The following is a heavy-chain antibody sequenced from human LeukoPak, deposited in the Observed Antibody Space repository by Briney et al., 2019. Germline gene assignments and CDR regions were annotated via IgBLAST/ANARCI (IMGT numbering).Heavy chain of an antibody. J-gene: IGHJ6*03. CDR2: INPNSGGT. V-gene: IGHV1-2*02. CDR1: GYTFTGYY. Sequence: ASVKVSCKASGYTFTGYYMHWVRQAPGQGLEWMGWINPNSGGTNYAQKFQGGVTMTRDTSISTAYMELSRLRSDDTAVYYCARGEIVVVPAANFYYYYMDVWGKGTTVTVSS. CDR3: ARGEIVVVPAANFYYYYMDV. D-gene: IGHD2-2*01.